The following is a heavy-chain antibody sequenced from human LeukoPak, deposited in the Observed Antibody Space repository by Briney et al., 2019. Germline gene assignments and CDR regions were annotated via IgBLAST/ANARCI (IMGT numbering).Heavy chain of an antibody. CDR3: ARNRLTNDAFDI. V-gene: IGHV3-33*01. CDR1: GVTFSSDG. D-gene: IGHD2-8*01. CDR2: TWFDGSKK. J-gene: IGHJ3*02. Sequence: GGSLRLSYAAPGVTFSSDGTHWGRQAPGKGLEWVALTWFDGSKKYYADSLKGRFTISKDNSKNTLYLEMSSLRAEDTAMYYCARNRLTNDAFDIWGQGTMVTVSS.